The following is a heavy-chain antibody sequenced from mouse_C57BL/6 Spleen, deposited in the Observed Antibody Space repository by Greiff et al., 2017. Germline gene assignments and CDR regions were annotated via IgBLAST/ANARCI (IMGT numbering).Heavy chain of an antibody. D-gene: IGHD2-5*01. Sequence: QVQLQQSGAELARPGASVKLSCKASGYTFTSYGISWVKQRTGQGLEWIGEIYPRSGNTYYNEKFKGKATLTADKYSSTAYMELRSLTSEDSAVYFCAYSNYSYAMDYWGQGTSVTVSS. CDR3: AYSNYSYAMDY. CDR1: GYTFTSYG. J-gene: IGHJ4*01. V-gene: IGHV1-81*01. CDR2: IYPRSGNT.